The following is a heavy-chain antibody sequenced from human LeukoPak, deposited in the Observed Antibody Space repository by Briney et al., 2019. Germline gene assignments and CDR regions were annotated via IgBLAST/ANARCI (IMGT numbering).Heavy chain of an antibody. CDR1: GGSISSYY. V-gene: IGHV4-4*07. CDR3: ARVARCTSCFDVDY. J-gene: IGHJ4*02. D-gene: IGHD2-2*01. CDR2: IYTSGST. Sequence: PSETLSLTCTVSGGSISSYYWSWIRQPAGKGLEWIGRIYTSGSTNYNPSLKSRVTMSVDTSKNQFSLKLNSVTAADTAVYYCARVARCTSCFDVDYWGQGTLVTVSS.